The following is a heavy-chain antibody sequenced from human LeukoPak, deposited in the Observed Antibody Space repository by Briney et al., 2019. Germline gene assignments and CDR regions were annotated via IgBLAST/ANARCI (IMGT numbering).Heavy chain of an antibody. CDR1: RYTFTSYY. J-gene: IGHJ5*02. Sequence: ASVKVSCKASRYTFTSYYMHWVRQAPGQGLEWMGIINPSGGSTSYAQKFQGRVTMTRDTSTSTVYMELSSLRSEDTAVYYCARDRKKNWFDPWGQGTLVTVSS. CDR3: ARDRKKNWFDP. V-gene: IGHV1-46*01. CDR2: INPSGGST.